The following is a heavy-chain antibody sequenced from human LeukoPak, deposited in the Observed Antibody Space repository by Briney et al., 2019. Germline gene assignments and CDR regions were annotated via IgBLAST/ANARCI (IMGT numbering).Heavy chain of an antibody. CDR3: ASHYYDSSGYYNPHYYYYMDV. CDR2: INPSGGST. Sequence: ASVKVSCKASGYTFTSYYMHWVRQAPGQGLEWMGIINPSGGSTSYAQKFQGRVTITADKSTSTAYMELSSLRSEDTAVYYCASHYYDSSGYYNPHYYYYMDVWGKGTTVTVSS. CDR1: GYTFTSYY. J-gene: IGHJ6*03. V-gene: IGHV1-46*01. D-gene: IGHD3-22*01.